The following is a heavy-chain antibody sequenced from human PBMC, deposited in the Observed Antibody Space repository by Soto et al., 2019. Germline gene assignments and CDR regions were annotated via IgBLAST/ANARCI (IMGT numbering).Heavy chain of an antibody. V-gene: IGHV1-46*01. CDR1: GYTFTSYY. Sequence: ASVKVSCKASGYTFTSYYMHWVRQAPGQGLEWMGIINPSGSSTSYAQKFQGRVTMTRDTSTSTVYMELSSLRSEDTAVYYCAPQFGGVYSTWAGVNGFDTCGHGTMVTVS. D-gene: IGHD6-13*01. CDR2: INPSGSST. CDR3: APQFGGVYSTWAGVNGFDT. J-gene: IGHJ3*02.